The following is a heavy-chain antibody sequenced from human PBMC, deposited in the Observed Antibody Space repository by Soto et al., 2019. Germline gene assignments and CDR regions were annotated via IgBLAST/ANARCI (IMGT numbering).Heavy chain of an antibody. Sequence: QVQLVQSGAEVKKPGASVKVSCKASGYTFTSYGISWVRQAPGQGLEWMGWINPYNGNTNHAQKLQGRVTKTTDTSTNSAYMALRSLRSDDTAVYYCARDLFGSDCCGQGTLVTVSS. CDR1: GYTFTSYG. CDR3: ARDLFGSDC. J-gene: IGHJ4*02. CDR2: INPYNGNT. V-gene: IGHV1-18*01. D-gene: IGHD1-26*01.